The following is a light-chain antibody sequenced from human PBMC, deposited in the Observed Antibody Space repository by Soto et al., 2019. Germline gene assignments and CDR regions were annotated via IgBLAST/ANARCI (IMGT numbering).Light chain of an antibody. V-gene: IGKV3D-20*02. Sequence: EIVLTQSPGTLSLSPGERATLSCRASQSVSSSYLAWYQQKPGQAPRLLIYGASNRATGVPARFSGSGSGTDFALTISSLQSEDFAIYYCQQRSNWPPSITFGQGTRLEIK. CDR1: QSVSSSY. J-gene: IGKJ5*01. CDR2: GAS. CDR3: QQRSNWPPSIT.